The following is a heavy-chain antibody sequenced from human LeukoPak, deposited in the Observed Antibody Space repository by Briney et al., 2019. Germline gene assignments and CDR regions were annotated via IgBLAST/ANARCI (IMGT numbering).Heavy chain of an antibody. CDR2: IYYSGST. Sequence: SETLSLTCTVSGGSISSYYWSWIRQPPGKGLEWIGYIYYSGSTNYNPSLKSRVTISVDTSKNQFSLKLSSVTAADTAVYYCARAARVVTSYDYWGQGTLVTVSS. V-gene: IGHV4-59*01. D-gene: IGHD2-21*02. CDR1: GGSISSYY. J-gene: IGHJ4*02. CDR3: ARAARVVTSYDY.